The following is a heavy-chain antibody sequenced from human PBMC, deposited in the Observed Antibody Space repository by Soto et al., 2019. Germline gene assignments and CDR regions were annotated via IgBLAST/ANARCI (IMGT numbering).Heavy chain of an antibody. Sequence: EVQIVESGGRLVQPGGSLRLSCDASMFSISAYEMFWVRQAPGKGLEWIAEIDSSGTTVYYADSVKGRFAISRENNKNVLFLQMDNVSVEDTAVYYCAVFVVYIGPDKSTAVDFWGQGTLVTVSS. V-gene: IGHV3-48*03. J-gene: IGHJ3*01. CDR3: AVFVVYIGPDKSTAVDF. D-gene: IGHD2-8*02. CDR2: IDSSGTTV. CDR1: MFSISAYE.